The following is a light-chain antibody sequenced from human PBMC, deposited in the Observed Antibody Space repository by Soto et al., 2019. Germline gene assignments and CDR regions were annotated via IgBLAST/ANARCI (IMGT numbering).Light chain of an antibody. CDR2: LNSDGSH. V-gene: IGLV4-69*01. J-gene: IGLJ2*01. Sequence: QPVLTQSPSASASLGASVKITCNLSSGHSSYAIAWHQQQPEKGPRYLMKLNSDGSHSKGDGIPDRFSGSSSGAERYLTISSLQSEDEADYYCQTWGSGTVVFGGGTNLTVL. CDR3: QTWGSGTVV. CDR1: SGHSSYA.